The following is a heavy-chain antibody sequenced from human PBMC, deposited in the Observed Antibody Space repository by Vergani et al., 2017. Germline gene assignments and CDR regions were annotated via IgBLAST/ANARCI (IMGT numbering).Heavy chain of an antibody. J-gene: IGHJ4*02. CDR2: IQFDGRNQ. D-gene: IGHD3-16*01. CDR3: AKHFRGWGIDY. V-gene: IGHV3-30*02. Sequence: QVQLVEPGGGVVQRGGSLRLSCATSGFPLSNYDMQWIRQGPVKGLEFVAFIQFDGRNQYFADSVKGRFTLSRDFSKNTLYLQMNTLRTDDTATYYCAKHFRGWGIDYWGQGTQVIVSS. CDR1: GFPLSNYD.